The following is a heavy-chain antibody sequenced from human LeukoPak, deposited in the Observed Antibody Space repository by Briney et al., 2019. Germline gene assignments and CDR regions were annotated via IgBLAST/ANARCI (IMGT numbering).Heavy chain of an antibody. CDR3: AKELPLDPGQWLPFDI. J-gene: IGHJ3*02. CDR2: IKEDGSEK. D-gene: IGHD6-19*01. CDR1: GFTFSAYW. Sequence: PGGSLRLSCVGSGFTFSAYWMTWVRQAPGKGLEWVANIKEDGSEKHYVDSVKGRFTISRDNSKNTLYLQMNSLRAEDTAVYYCAKELPLDPGQWLPFDIWGQGTMVTVSS. V-gene: IGHV3-7*01.